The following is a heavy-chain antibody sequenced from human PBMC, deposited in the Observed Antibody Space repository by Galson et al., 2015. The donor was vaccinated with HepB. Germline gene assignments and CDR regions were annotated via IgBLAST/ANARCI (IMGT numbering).Heavy chain of an antibody. V-gene: IGHV1-3*01. CDR1: GYTFTSHA. D-gene: IGHD3-3*01. CDR3: ARVGSTYYDFWTGYYPPYFDY. J-gene: IGHJ4*02. Sequence: SVKVSCKASGYTFTSHAMHWVRQAPGQRLEWMGRINCGNGNTKYSQQFQGRLTLIRDTYANTVYMELSSLSSEDTAVYYCARVGSTYYDFWTGYYPPYFDYWGQGTLIAVSS. CDR2: INCGNGNT.